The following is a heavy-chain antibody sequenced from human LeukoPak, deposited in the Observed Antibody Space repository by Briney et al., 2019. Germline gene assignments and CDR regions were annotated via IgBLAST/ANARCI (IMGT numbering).Heavy chain of an antibody. V-gene: IGHV3-23*01. J-gene: IGHJ4*02. Sequence: GGSLRLSCAASGFTFSSYAMSWVRQAPAKGLEWVSAISGSGGSTYYADSVKGRFTISRDNSKNTLYLQMNSLRAEDTAVYYCARPTYDYGGDYWGQGTLVTVSS. D-gene: IGHD4-23*01. CDR3: ARPTYDYGGDY. CDR2: ISGSGGST. CDR1: GFTFSSYA.